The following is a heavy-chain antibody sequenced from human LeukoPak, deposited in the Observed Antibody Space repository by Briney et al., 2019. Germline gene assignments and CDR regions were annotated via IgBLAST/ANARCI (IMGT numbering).Heavy chain of an antibody. CDR3: ARDQTPYYDILTGYRRYNWFDP. Sequence: SETLSPTCTVSGYSISSGYYWGWIRQPPGKGLEWIGSIYHSGSTYYNPSLKSRVTISVDTSKNQFSLKLSSVTAADTAVYYCARDQTPYYDILTGYRRYNWFDPWGQGTLVTVSS. V-gene: IGHV4-38-2*02. J-gene: IGHJ5*02. CDR1: GYSISSGYY. CDR2: IYHSGST. D-gene: IGHD3-9*01.